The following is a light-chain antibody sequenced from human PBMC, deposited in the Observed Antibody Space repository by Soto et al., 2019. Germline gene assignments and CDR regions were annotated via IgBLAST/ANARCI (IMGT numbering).Light chain of an antibody. CDR1: SGHSSYA. V-gene: IGLV4-69*01. J-gene: IGLJ2*01. CDR2: LNSDGSH. Sequence: QPVLTKSPSASASLGASVRLTCTLSSGHSSYAIAWHQQQPEKGPRYLMKLNSDGSHSKGDGIPDRFSGSSSGAERYLTISSLQSEDEADYYCQTWGTDVVFGGGTKVTVL. CDR3: QTWGTDVV.